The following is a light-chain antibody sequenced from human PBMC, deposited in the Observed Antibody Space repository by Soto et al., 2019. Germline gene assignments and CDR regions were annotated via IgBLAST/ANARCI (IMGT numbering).Light chain of an antibody. CDR3: SSYTSSSRV. Sequence: QSVLTQPASVSGSPGQSITISCTGTSSDVGGYNYVSWYQQHPGKAPKLMIYEVSNRPSGVSNRFSGSKSGNTASLTISGLQAEDEADYYCSSYTSSSRVFGNGTKSPS. CDR1: SSDVGGYNY. V-gene: IGLV2-14*01. J-gene: IGLJ1*01. CDR2: EVS.